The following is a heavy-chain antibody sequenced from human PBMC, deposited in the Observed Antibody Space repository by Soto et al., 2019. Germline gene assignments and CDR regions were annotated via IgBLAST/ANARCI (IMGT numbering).Heavy chain of an antibody. Sequence: ASVKVSCKASGYTFTSYGISWVRQAPGQGLEWMGWISAYNGNTNYAQKLQGRVTMTTDTSTSTAYMELRSLRSDDTAVYYCTTVGTGYYYMDVWGKGTTVTVSS. CDR3: TTVGTGYYYMDV. J-gene: IGHJ6*03. CDR1: GYTFTSYG. V-gene: IGHV1-18*01. CDR2: ISAYNGNT.